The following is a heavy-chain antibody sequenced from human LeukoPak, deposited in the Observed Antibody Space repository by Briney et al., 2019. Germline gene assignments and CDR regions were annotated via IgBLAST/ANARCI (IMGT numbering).Heavy chain of an antibody. V-gene: IGHV3-20*04. Sequence: ETLSLTCAVYGGSFSGYYWSWVRQAPGKGLEWVSGINWNGGSTGYADSVKGRFTISRDNAKNSLYLQMNSLRAEDTALYYCARDNSVEDTAWWFDPWGQGTLVTVSS. CDR3: ARDNSVEDTAWWFDP. CDR1: GGSFSGYY. D-gene: IGHD4-23*01. CDR2: INWNGGST. J-gene: IGHJ5*02.